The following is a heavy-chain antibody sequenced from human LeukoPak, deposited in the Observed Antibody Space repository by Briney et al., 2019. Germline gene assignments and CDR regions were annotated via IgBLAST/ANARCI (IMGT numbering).Heavy chain of an antibody. CDR2: INHSGST. CDR3: ARRWIGYYGSGSYSPFDY. Sequence: SETLSLTCAVYGGSFSGYYWSWIRQPPGKGLEWIGEINHSGSTNYNPSLKSRVTISVDTSKNQFSLKLSSVTAADTAVYYCARRWIGYYGSGSYSPFDYWGQGTLVTVSS. V-gene: IGHV4-34*01. CDR1: GGSFSGYY. J-gene: IGHJ4*02. D-gene: IGHD3-10*01.